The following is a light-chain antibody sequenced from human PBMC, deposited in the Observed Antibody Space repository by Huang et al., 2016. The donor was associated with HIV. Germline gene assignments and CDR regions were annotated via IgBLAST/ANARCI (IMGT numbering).Light chain of an antibody. Sequence: DIQLTQSPSSLSASVGDRVTITCRASQTISTSLNWYQQKPGKAPNLLIYTTSTLQSGVPSRFSGSGSGTDFTLTISRLQPEDFATYYCQQSYSTPYTFGQGTKLEIK. J-gene: IGKJ2*01. V-gene: IGKV1-39*01. CDR1: QTISTS. CDR2: TTS. CDR3: QQSYSTPYT.